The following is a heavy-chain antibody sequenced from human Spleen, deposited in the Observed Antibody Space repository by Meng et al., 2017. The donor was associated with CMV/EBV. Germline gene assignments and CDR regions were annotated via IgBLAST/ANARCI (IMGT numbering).Heavy chain of an antibody. V-gene: IGHV4-39*07. CDR1: GGSITNTTYY. J-gene: IGHJ5*02. D-gene: IGHD4-23*01. Sequence: SETLSLTCTVSGGSITNTTYYWGWIRQPPGKGLEYVGNSYYGGGTFYNPSLKSRVTISLDTSKNHLSLKVDSVTAADTAVYYCARGGPTTVVTRAAGGLDPWGQGILVTVSS. CDR3: ARGGPTTVVTRAAGGLDP. CDR2: SYYGGGT.